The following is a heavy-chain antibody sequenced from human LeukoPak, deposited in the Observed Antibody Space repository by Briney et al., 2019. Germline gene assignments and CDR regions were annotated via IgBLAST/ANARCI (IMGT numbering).Heavy chain of an antibody. V-gene: IGHV4-59*01. CDR2: IYYSGST. D-gene: IGHD4-23*01. CDR3: ASPSRDGGWIYFDH. J-gene: IGHJ4*02. Sequence: ASETLSLTCTVSGASISIYHWNWIRQPPGKGLEWIGYIYYSGSTNYNPSLKSRVTMSVDTSKNQLSLRLSSVTAADTAVYYCASPSRDGGWIYFDHWGQGTLVTVSS. CDR1: GASISIYH.